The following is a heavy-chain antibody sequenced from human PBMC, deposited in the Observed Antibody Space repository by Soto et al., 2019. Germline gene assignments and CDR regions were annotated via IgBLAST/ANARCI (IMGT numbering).Heavy chain of an antibody. J-gene: IGHJ4*02. CDR2: IYWNDDK. CDR1: GFSLSTSGVG. V-gene: IGHV2-5*01. Sequence: SGPTLVNPTQTLTLTCTFSGFSLSTSGVGVGWIRQPPGKALEWLALIYWNDDKRYSPSLKSRLTITKDTSKNQVVLTMTNMDLLDTATYYCAHRQPYRKQIAYWGQGTLVTVSS. D-gene: IGHD1-26*01. CDR3: AHRQPYRKQIAY.